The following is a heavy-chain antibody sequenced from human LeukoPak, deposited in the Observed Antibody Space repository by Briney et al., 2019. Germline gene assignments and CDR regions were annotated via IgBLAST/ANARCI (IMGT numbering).Heavy chain of an antibody. Sequence: GGSLRLSCAASGFTFSSYGMSWVRQAPGKGLEWVSSISNSGGSTYYADSVKGRFTISRDNSKNTLYLQMNSLRAEDTAVYYCAKVVTPNDAFDIWGQGTMVTVSS. CDR1: GFTFSSYG. CDR2: ISNSGGST. CDR3: AKVVTPNDAFDI. J-gene: IGHJ3*02. V-gene: IGHV3-23*01. D-gene: IGHD2-21*02.